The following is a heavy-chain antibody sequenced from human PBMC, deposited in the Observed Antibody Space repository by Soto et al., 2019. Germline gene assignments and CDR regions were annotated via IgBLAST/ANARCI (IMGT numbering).Heavy chain of an antibody. CDR1: GYTFATYD. CDR2: MNPNSDNT. J-gene: IGHJ5*01. V-gene: IGHV1-8*01. D-gene: IGHD2-21*01. CDR3: ARSDGYNFNWLDS. Sequence: QVQLVQSGAEVKTPGASVKVSCKASGYTFATYDIHWVRQAPGQGLEWMGWMNPNSDNTGYAQKFQGRLTMTRDTALSVAHMELSSLRNEDTAVYYCARSDGYNFNWLDSWGQGTLVTVSA.